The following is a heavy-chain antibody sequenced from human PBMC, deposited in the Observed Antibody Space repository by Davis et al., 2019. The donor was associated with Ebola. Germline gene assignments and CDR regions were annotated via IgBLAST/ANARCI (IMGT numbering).Heavy chain of an antibody. D-gene: IGHD1-26*01. V-gene: IGHV3-9*01. CDR3: AKGTVGASTGYYFDS. CDR2: IRWKSDRM. J-gene: IGHJ4*02. Sequence: SLKISCAASGFTFGDYAMHWVRPVPGKGLEWVSGIRWKSDRMDYADSVKGRFTISRDNAKNSLYVQMNRLRLEDTAVYYCAKGTVGASTGYYFDSWGQGTLVTVSS. CDR1: GFTFGDYA.